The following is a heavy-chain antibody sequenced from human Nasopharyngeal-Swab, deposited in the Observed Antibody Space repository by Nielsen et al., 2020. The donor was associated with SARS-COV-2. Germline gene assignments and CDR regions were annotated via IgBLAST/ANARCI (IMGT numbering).Heavy chain of an antibody. V-gene: IGHV3-9*01. CDR1: GFTFDDYA. J-gene: IGHJ6*02. CDR3: ATNPNYYGMDV. Sequence: SLKISCAASGFTFDDYAMHWVRQAPGKVLEWVSGISWNSGSIGYADSVKGRFTISRDNARNSLYPQMNSLRAEDTALYYCATNPNYYGMDVWGQGTTVTVSS. CDR2: ISWNSGSI.